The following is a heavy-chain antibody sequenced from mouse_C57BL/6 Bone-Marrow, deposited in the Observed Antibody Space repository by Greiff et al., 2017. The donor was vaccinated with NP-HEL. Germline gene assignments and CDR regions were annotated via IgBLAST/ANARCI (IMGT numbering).Heavy chain of an antibody. D-gene: IGHD1-1*01. CDR1: GYTFTTYW. Sequence: VQLQQPGAELVKPGASVKLSCKASGYTFTTYWMQWVKQRPGQGLEWIGEIDPSDSYNNYNQKFKGKAKLTVDKSSSTANMQLSSLTSEDSAVYYCARKAYYGRSYEFAYWGQGTLVTVSA. V-gene: IGHV1-50*01. CDR3: ARKAYYGRSYEFAY. CDR2: IDPSDSYN. J-gene: IGHJ3*01.